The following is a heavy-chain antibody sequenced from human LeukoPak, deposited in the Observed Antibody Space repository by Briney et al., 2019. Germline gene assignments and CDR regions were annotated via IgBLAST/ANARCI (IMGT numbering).Heavy chain of an antibody. CDR3: ARVREAATQINWFDP. V-gene: IGHV4-31*03. J-gene: IGHJ5*02. D-gene: IGHD2-15*01. Sequence: PSETLSLTCTVSGGSISSGGYYWSWIRQHPGKGLEWIGYIYYSGSTYYNPSLKSRVTISVDTSKNQFSLKLSSVTAADTAVYYCARVREAATQINWFDPWGQGTLVTVSS. CDR1: GGSISSGGYY. CDR2: IYYSGST.